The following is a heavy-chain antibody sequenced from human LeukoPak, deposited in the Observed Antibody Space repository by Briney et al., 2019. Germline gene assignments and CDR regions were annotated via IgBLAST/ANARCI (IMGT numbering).Heavy chain of an antibody. Sequence: SQTLSLTCTVSGGSISSRGGYYLSWIRQHPGKGLEWIGYIDYSGSSNYNPSLRSRVTISVDTSRNQLSLRLTSVTAADTAVYYCAREEWELFYFDYWGQGTLVTVSS. V-gene: IGHV4-31*03. CDR1: GGSISSRGGYY. CDR2: IDYSGSS. J-gene: IGHJ4*02. D-gene: IGHD3-10*01. CDR3: AREEWELFYFDY.